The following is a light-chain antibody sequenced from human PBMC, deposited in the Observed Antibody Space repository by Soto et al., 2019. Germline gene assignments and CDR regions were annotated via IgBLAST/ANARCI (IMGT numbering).Light chain of an antibody. Sequence: EVVLTQSPVTLSLSPGERATLSCRASQSVTTFLAWYQQKPGQAPRLLIYDASKRATGIPARFSGSGSGTDFTPTISSLEPEDFAVYYCQPRTNWPLTLGGGTKVEIK. CDR3: QPRTNWPLT. CDR1: QSVTTF. J-gene: IGKJ4*01. V-gene: IGKV3-11*01. CDR2: DAS.